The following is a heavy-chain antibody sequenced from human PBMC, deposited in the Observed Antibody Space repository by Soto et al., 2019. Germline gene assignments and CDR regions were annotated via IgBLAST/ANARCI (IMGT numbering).Heavy chain of an antibody. J-gene: IGHJ6*02. CDR1: SFSGYY. CDR2: INHSGST. CDR3: ARGPSGFFYYYGMDV. Sequence: SFSGYYWSWIRQPPGKGLEWIGEINHSGSTNYNPSLKSRVTISVDTSKNQFSLKLSSVTAADTAVYYCARGPSGFFYYYGMDVWGQGTTVTVSS. V-gene: IGHV4-34*01. D-gene: IGHD3-22*01.